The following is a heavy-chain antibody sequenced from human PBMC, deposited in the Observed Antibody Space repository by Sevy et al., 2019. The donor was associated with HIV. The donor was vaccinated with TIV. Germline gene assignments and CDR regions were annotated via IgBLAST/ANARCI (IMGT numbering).Heavy chain of an antibody. CDR2: IRSKAYGETR. D-gene: IGHD3-10*01. Sequence: GGSLRLSCAASGFTFSSYTMHWVRQAPGKGLDWVGFIRSKAYGETREYAASVKGRVTISREDSKGIAYLQMHRLKTEDTGRYYCTRAMYYHDSGSYYGMDVWGQGTTVTVSS. CDR1: GFTFSSYT. V-gene: IGHV3-49*04. J-gene: IGHJ6*02. CDR3: TRAMYYHDSGSYYGMDV.